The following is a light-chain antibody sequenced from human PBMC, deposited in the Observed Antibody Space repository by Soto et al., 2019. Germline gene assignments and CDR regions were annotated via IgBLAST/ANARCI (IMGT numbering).Light chain of an antibody. V-gene: IGLV3-1*01. Sequence: SYELTQPPSVSMSPGQTVSITCSGDKLGDKYACWYQQKPGQSPVLVIYQDSKRPSGIPERFSGSNSGNTATLTISGTQAMDEADYYCQAWDSSTYVVFGGGTKLTVL. CDR1: KLGDKY. CDR2: QDS. J-gene: IGLJ2*01. CDR3: QAWDSSTYVV.